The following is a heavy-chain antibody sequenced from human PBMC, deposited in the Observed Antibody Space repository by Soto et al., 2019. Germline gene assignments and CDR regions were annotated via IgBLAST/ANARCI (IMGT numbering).Heavy chain of an antibody. Sequence: SETLSLTCAVYGASLSDNYCNWLRQPPGKGLEWIGYIYYSGSTNYNPSLKSRVTISVDTSKNQFSLKLSSVTAADTAVYYCARNKLGISDYWGQGTLVTVSS. CDR3: ARNKLGISDY. D-gene: IGHD1-26*01. CDR2: IYYSGST. CDR1: GASLSDNY. J-gene: IGHJ4*02. V-gene: IGHV4-59*12.